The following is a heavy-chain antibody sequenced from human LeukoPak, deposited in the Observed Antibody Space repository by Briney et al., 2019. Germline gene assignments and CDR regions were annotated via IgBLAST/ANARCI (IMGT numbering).Heavy chain of an antibody. V-gene: IGHV5-51*01. Sequence: GESLKISCKGSGYSFTSYWIGWVRQMPGKGLEWMGIIYPGDSDTRYSPSLQGQVTISADKSISTAYLQWSSLKASDTAMYYCARLVAVAGTEWYSDLWGRGTLVTVSS. CDR1: GYSFTSYW. CDR2: IYPGDSDT. CDR3: ARLVAVAGTEWYSDL. J-gene: IGHJ2*01. D-gene: IGHD6-19*01.